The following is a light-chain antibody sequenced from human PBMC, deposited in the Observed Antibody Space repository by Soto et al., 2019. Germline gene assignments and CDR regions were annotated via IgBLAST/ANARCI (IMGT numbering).Light chain of an antibody. Sequence: ELVLTPSPGTLSLSPGALSFLSWRASQRVSNNYLAWYQQKPGQAPRLLIYGASNRATGIPDRFSGSGSGTDFTLTISRLEPEDFAVYYCQQYGSSGTFGQGTKVDIK. CDR1: QRVSNNY. J-gene: IGKJ1*01. CDR2: GAS. CDR3: QQYGSSGT. V-gene: IGKV3-20*01.